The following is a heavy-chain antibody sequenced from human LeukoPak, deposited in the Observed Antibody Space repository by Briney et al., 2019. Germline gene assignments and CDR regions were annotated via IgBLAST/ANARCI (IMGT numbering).Heavy chain of an antibody. CDR2: THTSGSP. V-gene: IGHV4-4*09. J-gene: IGHJ5*02. Sequence: SETLSLTCSVSGGSMTHYFWNWIRQPPGKGLEWIGYTHTSGSPDYSRSLKSRVTISLDTSKNQFSLMLSSVTAADTAVYFCARATQRYCSGTTCFPYWFDTWGQGTLATVSS. CDR1: GGSMTHYF. CDR3: ARATQRYCSGTTCFPYWFDT. D-gene: IGHD2-2*01.